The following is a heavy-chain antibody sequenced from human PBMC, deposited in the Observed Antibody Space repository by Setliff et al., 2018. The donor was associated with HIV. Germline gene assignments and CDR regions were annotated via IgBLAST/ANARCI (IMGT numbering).Heavy chain of an antibody. J-gene: IGHJ3*02. D-gene: IGHD2-21*02. Sequence: PGGSLRLSCAASGFTFSSYGMHWVRQAPGKGLEWVAFIRYDGSNKYYADSVKGRFTISRDNSKNTLYLQMNSLRAEDTAVYYCVRVGYCGDNCYGAFDIWGQGTMVTVSS. CDR1: GFTFSSYG. V-gene: IGHV3-30*02. CDR2: IRYDGSNK. CDR3: VRVGYCGDNCYGAFDI.